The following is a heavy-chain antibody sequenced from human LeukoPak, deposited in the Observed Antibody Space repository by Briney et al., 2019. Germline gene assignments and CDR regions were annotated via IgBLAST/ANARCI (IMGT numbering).Heavy chain of an antibody. CDR2: ISYDGSNK. V-gene: IGHV3-33*08. CDR3: ARDLYCGSGSYYKMSPFYGMDV. CDR1: GFTFSSYA. J-gene: IGHJ6*02. Sequence: SGGSLRLSCAASGFTFSSYAMHWVRQAPGKGLEWVAVISYDGSNKYYADSVKGRFTISRDNAKNSLYLQMNSLRDEDTAVYYCARDLYCGSGSYYKMSPFYGMDVWGQGTTVTVSS. D-gene: IGHD3-10*01.